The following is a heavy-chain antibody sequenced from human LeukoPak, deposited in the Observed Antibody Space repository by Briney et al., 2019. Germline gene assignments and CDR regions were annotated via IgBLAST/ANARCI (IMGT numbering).Heavy chain of an antibody. Sequence: GGSLRLSCAASGFTFSNYGMHWVRQAPGKGLEWVAFIRYDGSNKYYADSVKGRFTISRDNAKSTLYLQMNSLRPEDTAVYYCAKDLAYCDAGDCYWGQGTLVTVSS. CDR3: AKDLAYCDAGDCY. J-gene: IGHJ4*02. V-gene: IGHV3-30*02. CDR2: IRYDGSNK. D-gene: IGHD2-21*02. CDR1: GFTFSNYG.